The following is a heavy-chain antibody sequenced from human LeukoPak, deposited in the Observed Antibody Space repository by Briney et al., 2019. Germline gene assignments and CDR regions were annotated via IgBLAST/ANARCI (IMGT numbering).Heavy chain of an antibody. CDR1: GYTFTSYG. V-gene: IGHV1-18*01. J-gene: IGHJ3*02. D-gene: IGHD6-19*01. Sequence: ASVKVSCKASGYTFTSYGISWVRQATGQGLEWMGWISAYNGNTNYAQKLQGRVTMTTDTSTSTAYMELRSLRSDDTAVYYCARDLKVQWLTPGGAFDIWGQGTMVTVSS. CDR3: ARDLKVQWLTPGGAFDI. CDR2: ISAYNGNT.